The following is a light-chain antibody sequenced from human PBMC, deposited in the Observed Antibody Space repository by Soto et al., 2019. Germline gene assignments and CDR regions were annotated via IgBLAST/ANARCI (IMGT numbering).Light chain of an antibody. J-gene: IGLJ1*01. V-gene: IGLV2-23*02. Sequence: LTQPASVSGSPGQSITISCPGTSNYNLVSWYQQHPGKAPKLVIYEVSERPSGVSNRFSGSKSGNTASLTISGLQAEDEAEYCCCSYPGSSILYVFGTGTKVPS. CDR3: CSYPGSSILYV. CDR2: EVS. CDR1: SNYNL.